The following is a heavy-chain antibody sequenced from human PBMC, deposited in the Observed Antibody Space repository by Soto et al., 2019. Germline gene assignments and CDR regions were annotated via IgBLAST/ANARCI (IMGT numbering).Heavy chain of an antibody. V-gene: IGHV3-53*01. Sequence: GWSLRLSCAASGFTVSSNYMSWVRQAPGKGLEWVSFIYSGGSTYYADSVKGRFTISRDNSKNTLYLQMNSLRAEDTAVYYCARARLLEWARTYGMDVWGQGTTVTVSS. CDR1: GFTVSSNY. D-gene: IGHD3-3*01. CDR2: IYSGGST. CDR3: ARARLLEWARTYGMDV. J-gene: IGHJ6*02.